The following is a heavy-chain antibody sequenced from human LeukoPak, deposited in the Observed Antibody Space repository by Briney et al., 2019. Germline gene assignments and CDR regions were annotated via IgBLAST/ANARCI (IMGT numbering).Heavy chain of an antibody. V-gene: IGHV1-69*13. CDR1: GGTFSSYA. CDR2: IIPIFGTA. D-gene: IGHD3-10*01. CDR3: ATFLGWFGEPRHYFDY. Sequence: SVTVSCKASGGTFSSYAISWVRQAPGQGLEWMGGIIPIFGTANYAQKFQGRVTITADESTSTAYMELSSLRSEDTAVYYCATFLGWFGEPRHYFDYWGRGTLVTVSS. J-gene: IGHJ4*02.